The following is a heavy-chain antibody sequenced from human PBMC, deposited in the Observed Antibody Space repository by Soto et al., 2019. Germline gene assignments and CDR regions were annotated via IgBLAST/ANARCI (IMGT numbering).Heavy chain of an antibody. CDR1: GYSFTSYW. Sequence: GESLKISCKGSGYSFTSYWIGWVRQMPGKGLEWMGIIYPGDSDTRYSPSFQGQVTISADKSISTAYLQWSSLKASDTAMYYCARPFIAARTWDGMDVWGQGTTVTVSS. D-gene: IGHD6-6*01. V-gene: IGHV5-51*01. CDR2: IYPGDSDT. J-gene: IGHJ6*02. CDR3: ARPFIAARTWDGMDV.